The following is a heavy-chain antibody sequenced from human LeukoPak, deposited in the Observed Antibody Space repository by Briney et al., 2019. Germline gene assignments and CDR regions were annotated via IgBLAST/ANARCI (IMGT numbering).Heavy chain of an antibody. CDR1: GFTFSGSA. Sequence: PGGSLRLSCAASGFTFSGSAMHWVRQASGKGLEWVGRIRSKANSYATAYAASVKGRFTISRDDSKNTAYLQMNSLKTEDTAVYCCRIVVVPAAISPVRGGYMDVWGKGTTVTVSS. D-gene: IGHD2-2*01. CDR2: IRSKANSYAT. J-gene: IGHJ6*03. V-gene: IGHV3-73*01. CDR3: RIVVVPAAISPVRGGYMDV.